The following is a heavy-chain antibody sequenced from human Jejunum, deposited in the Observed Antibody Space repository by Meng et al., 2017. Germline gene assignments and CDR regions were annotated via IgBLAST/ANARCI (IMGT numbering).Heavy chain of an antibody. D-gene: IGHD3-10*02. V-gene: IGHV4-4*02. J-gene: IGHJ2*01. CDR2: INYGGST. CDR1: GGSIGSSNW. Sequence: QVHLQGGGPCRVKHSGNRLLIFVVSGGSIGSSNWLSWVRQPPGKGLEWIAEINYGGSTNSNPYLKSRVTVSMDKSKNQFSLMLNSVTAADTAVYYCARADYVRYFDLWGRGTLVTVFS. CDR3: ARADYVRYFDL.